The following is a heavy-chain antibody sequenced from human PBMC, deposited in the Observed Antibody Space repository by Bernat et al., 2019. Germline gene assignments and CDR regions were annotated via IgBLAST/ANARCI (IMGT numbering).Heavy chain of an antibody. CDR1: GFTFSNAW. V-gene: IGHV3-15*01. J-gene: IGHJ3*02. CDR3: IDLGPVDGLHI. D-gene: IGHD1-26*01. Sequence: EVQLVESGGGLVKPGGSLRLSCAASGFTFSNAWMSWVRQAPGKGLEWVGCINSKTYGGTADYAAPVKGRFAISRDDSKNMLYLQMNSLKTEDTAVYYCIDLGPVDGLHIWGQGTMVTVSS. CDR2: INSKTYGGTA.